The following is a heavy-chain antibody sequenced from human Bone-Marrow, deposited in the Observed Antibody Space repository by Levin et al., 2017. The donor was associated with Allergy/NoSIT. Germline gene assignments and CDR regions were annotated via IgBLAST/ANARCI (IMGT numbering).Heavy chain of an antibody. Sequence: SLKISCAASTFTFDDFAMHWVRQVPGKGLEWVSGISWNGGTIGYADSVKGRFTISRDNGKNSLYLQMNSLRLEDTALYYCASTSLGMNWDTDGYFDDWGQGTLVTVSS. V-gene: IGHV3-9*01. CDR3: ASTSLGMNWDTDGYFDD. D-gene: IGHD1/OR15-1a*01. CDR1: TFTFDDFA. CDR2: ISWNGGTI. J-gene: IGHJ4*02.